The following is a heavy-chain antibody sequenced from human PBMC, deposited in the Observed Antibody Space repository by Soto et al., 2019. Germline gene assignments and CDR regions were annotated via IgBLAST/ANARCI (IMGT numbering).Heavy chain of an antibody. Sequence: QVQLQESGPGLVKPSQTLALTCTVSGGSISSGGYYWSWIRQHPGKGLEWIGYIYYSGSIYYNPSHNRRVTISVDTSKNHYILKRSSVTAADTAVYCCARSIDPWGQGTLVTVSS. V-gene: IGHV4-31*03. CDR1: GGSISSGGYY. CDR3: ARSIDP. CDR2: IYYSGSI. J-gene: IGHJ5*02.